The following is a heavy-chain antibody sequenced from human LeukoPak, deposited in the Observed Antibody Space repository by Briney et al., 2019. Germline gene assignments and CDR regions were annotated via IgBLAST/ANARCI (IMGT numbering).Heavy chain of an antibody. V-gene: IGHV1-69*05. CDR3: ASRGGYDPTFDY. J-gene: IGHJ4*02. CDR2: IIPIFGTA. Sequence: ASVKVSCKASGGTFSSYAISWVRQAPGQGLEWMGGIIPIFGTANYAQKFQGRVTITTDESTSTAYMELSSLRSEDTAVYYCASRGGYDPTFDYWGQGTLVTVSS. CDR1: GGTFSSYA. D-gene: IGHD5-12*01.